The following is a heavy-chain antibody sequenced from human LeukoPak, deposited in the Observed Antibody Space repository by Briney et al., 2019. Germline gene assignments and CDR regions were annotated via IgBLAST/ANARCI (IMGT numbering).Heavy chain of an antibody. D-gene: IGHD3-22*01. J-gene: IGHJ1*01. V-gene: IGHV3-74*01. Sequence: GGSLRLSCAASGFTFSKYWMHWVRQAPGKGLVWVSRIKSDGSTNYADSVKGRFTISRDNAKNTVSLQMNSLRAEDTGVYYCARAPAEIGGYYPEYFRHWGQGTLVTVSS. CDR2: IKSDGST. CDR3: ARAPAEIGGYYPEYFRH. CDR1: GFTFSKYW.